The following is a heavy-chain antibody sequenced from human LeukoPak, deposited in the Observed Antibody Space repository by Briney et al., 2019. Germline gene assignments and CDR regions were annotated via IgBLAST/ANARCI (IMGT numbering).Heavy chain of an antibody. CDR1: GYSFTSYW. CDR2: IYPSDSYT. CDR3: ATLVGGIAVAGIRN. D-gene: IGHD6-19*01. Sequence: PGESLKISCKGSGYSFTSYWISWVRQMPGKGLEWVVRIYPSDSYTNYSPSFQGHVTISADKSISTAYLQWSSLKASDTAMYYCATLVGGIAVAGIRNWGQGTLVTVSS. J-gene: IGHJ4*02. V-gene: IGHV5-10-1*01.